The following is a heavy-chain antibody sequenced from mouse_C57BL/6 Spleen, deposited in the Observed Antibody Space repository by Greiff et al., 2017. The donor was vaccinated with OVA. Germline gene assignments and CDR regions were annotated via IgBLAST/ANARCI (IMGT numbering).Heavy chain of an antibody. J-gene: IGHJ3*01. Sequence: VQLKESGGGLVKPGGSLKLSCAASGFTFSDYGMHWVRQAPEKGLEWVAYISSGSSTIYYADTVKGRFTISRDNAKNTLFLQMTSLRSEDTAMYYCASYYDNSFLTYWGQGTLVTVSA. CDR1: GFTFSDYG. D-gene: IGHD2-1*01. CDR3: ASYYDNSFLTY. CDR2: ISSGSSTI. V-gene: IGHV5-17*01.